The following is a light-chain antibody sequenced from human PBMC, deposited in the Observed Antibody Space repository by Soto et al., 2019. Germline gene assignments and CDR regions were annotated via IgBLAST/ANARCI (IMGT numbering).Light chain of an antibody. V-gene: IGKV1-27*01. J-gene: IGKJ3*01. CDR2: AAS. CDR1: QGIRNF. Sequence: DIWMTQSPTSLSASVGDRVTITCRASQGIRNFVAWYQQKPGKAPKLLIYAASTLQSGVPSRFSGSGSGTDFTLTINRLQAEDVATYSYQKYSSLPFFGPGTKVEIK. CDR3: QKYSSLPF.